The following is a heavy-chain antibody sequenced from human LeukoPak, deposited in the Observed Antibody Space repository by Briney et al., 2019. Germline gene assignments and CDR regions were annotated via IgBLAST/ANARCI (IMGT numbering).Heavy chain of an antibody. CDR1: GGSISGYY. CDR3: ARHSPFDDWNNDY. CDR2: TYSIGRL. V-gene: IGHV4-59*08. Sequence: SETLSLTCTVSGGSISGYYWAWFRQPPGKGLEWIGYTYSIGRLQYNPSLKSRLTISADTSKNQFSLTLTSVTAADTAVYYRARHSPFDDWNNDYWGQGTLVTVSS. D-gene: IGHD1/OR15-1a*01. J-gene: IGHJ4*02.